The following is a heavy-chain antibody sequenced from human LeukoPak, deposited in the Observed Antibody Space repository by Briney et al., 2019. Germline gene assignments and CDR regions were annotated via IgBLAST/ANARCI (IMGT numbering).Heavy chain of an antibody. CDR3: ARTGGDYYFDY. CDR1: GGSISSYY. CDR2: IYYSGST. J-gene: IGHJ4*02. V-gene: IGHV4-59*01. D-gene: IGHD2-21*02. Sequence: SETLSLTCTVSGGSISSYYWSWIRQPPGEGLEWIGYIYYSGSTNYNPSLKSRVTISVDTSKNQFSLKLSSVTAADTAVYYCARTGGDYYFDYWGQGTLVTVSS.